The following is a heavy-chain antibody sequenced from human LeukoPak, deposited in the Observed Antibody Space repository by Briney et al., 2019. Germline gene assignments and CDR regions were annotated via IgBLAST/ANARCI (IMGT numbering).Heavy chain of an antibody. J-gene: IGHJ4*02. CDR3: ARGSSFDNSSGSNRVFDY. CDR1: GYTFTGYY. Sequence: SVKVSCKAYGYTFTGYYMHWVRQAPGPPLKWMGWIKPNSGGTNYAQKFHGMVTMTRTTSISTAYMELSRLTSDDMAVYYSARGSSFDNSSGSNRVFDYWGQGTLVTVSS. V-gene: IGHV1-2*02. CDR2: IKPNSGGT. D-gene: IGHD3-22*01.